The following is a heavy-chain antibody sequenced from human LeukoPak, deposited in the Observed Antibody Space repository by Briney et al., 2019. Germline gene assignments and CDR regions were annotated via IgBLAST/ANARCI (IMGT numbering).Heavy chain of an antibody. D-gene: IGHD3-22*01. CDR2: IKKDGSEK. J-gene: IGHJ3*02. V-gene: IGHV3-7*04. Sequence: GGSLRLSCAASGFIFGIYWMSWVRQAPGKGLEWVANIKKDGSEKYYVDSVKGRFTISRDNAKNSLYLQMNSLRAEDTAVYYRARPSYYYDNSGSVSGAFDIWGQGTMVTVSS. CDR1: GFIFGIYW. CDR3: ARPSYYYDNSGSVSGAFDI.